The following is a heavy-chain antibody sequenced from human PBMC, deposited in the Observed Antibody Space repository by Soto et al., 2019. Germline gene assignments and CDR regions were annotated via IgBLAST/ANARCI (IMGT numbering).Heavy chain of an antibody. CDR1: GFTFSSYT. Sequence: EVQLLESGGGLVQPGGSLRLSCVASGFTFSSYTMSWVRQAPGKGLEWVSALSGSGGSTYYADSVEGRITISRDNSRNTLYLQMNGLRAEDTAVYYCAKEGSSALFLFDNWGQGTLVTVSS. D-gene: IGHD6-6*01. CDR3: AKEGSSALFLFDN. CDR2: LSGSGGST. J-gene: IGHJ4*02. V-gene: IGHV3-23*01.